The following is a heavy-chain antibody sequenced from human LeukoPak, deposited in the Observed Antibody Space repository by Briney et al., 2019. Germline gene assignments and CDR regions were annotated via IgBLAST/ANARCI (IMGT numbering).Heavy chain of an antibody. CDR1: GESFSGYY. J-gene: IGHJ4*02. CDR3: ARGRSERFLEWLQKYYFDY. V-gene: IGHV4-34*01. CDR2: INHSGTT. D-gene: IGHD3-3*01. Sequence: KPSETLSLTCAVYGESFSGYYWSWIRQPPEKGLEWIGEINHSGTTNYNPSLESRVTISVDTSKNQFSLKLSSVTAADTAVYYCARGRSERFLEWLQKYYFDYWGQGTLVTVSS.